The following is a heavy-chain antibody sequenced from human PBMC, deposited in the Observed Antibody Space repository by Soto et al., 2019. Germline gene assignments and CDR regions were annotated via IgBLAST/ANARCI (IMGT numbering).Heavy chain of an antibody. V-gene: IGHV3-30-3*01. J-gene: IGHJ4*02. CDR1: GFTFSSYA. CDR2: ISYDGSNK. CDR3: ARDSLNYDFWSGYFGY. D-gene: IGHD3-3*01. Sequence: GGSLRLSCAASGFTFSSYAMHWVRQAPGKGLEWVAVISYDGSNKYYADSVKGRFTISRDNSKNTLYLQMNSLRAEDTAVYYCARDSLNYDFWSGYFGYWGQGTLVTVSS.